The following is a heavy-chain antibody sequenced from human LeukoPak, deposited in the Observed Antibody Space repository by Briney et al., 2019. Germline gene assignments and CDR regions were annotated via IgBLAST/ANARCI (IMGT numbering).Heavy chain of an antibody. V-gene: IGHV3-21*01. D-gene: IGHD2-21*01. J-gene: IGHJ4*02. Sequence: GGSLRLSCAASGFTFSTYRMNWVRQAPGKGLEWVSSISSSSSYMYYADSLKGRFTIPRDNAKNSLYLQMDSLRAEDTAVYYCARFAYCGGDCYYFDYWGQGTLVTVSS. CDR1: GFTFSTYR. CDR3: ARFAYCGGDCYYFDY. CDR2: ISSSSSYM.